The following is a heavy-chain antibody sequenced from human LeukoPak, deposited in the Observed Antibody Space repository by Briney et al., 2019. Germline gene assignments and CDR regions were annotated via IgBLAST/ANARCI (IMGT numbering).Heavy chain of an antibody. CDR1: SGSISTSNYY. V-gene: IGHV4-39*07. Sequence: SETLSLTCTVSSGSISTSNYYWSWIRQPPGKGLEWIGEINHSGSTNYNPSLKSRVTISVDTSKNQFSLKLSSVTAADTAVYYFARGQRRWLQLLFDYWGQGTLVTVSS. CDR2: INHSGST. J-gene: IGHJ4*02. D-gene: IGHD5-24*01. CDR3: ARGQRRWLQLLFDY.